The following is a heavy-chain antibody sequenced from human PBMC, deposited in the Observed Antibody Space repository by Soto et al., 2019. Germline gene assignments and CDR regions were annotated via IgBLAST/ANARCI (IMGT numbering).Heavy chain of an antibody. CDR3: ARARYSNYYFDY. J-gene: IGHJ4*02. Sequence: SETLSLTCTVSGGSISSYYWSWIRQPPGKGLEWIGEINYSGSTYYNPSLKSRVTISVDTSKNQFSLKLSSVTAADTAVYYCARARYSNYYFDYWGQGTLVTVSS. CDR1: GGSISSYY. D-gene: IGHD4-4*01. CDR2: INYSGST. V-gene: IGHV4-59*12.